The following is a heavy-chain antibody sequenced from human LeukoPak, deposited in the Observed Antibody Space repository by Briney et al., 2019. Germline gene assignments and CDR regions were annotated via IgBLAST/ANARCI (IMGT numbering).Heavy chain of an antibody. CDR1: GFTFSSYW. D-gene: IGHD3-16*02. Sequence: GGSLRLSCAASGFTFSSYWMTWVRQAPGKGLEWVANVKQDGSEVSYGDSVKDRFTVSRDNAKNSLYLQMNSLRAEDTAVYYCAREGVITFGGVIAGKYFDYWGQGTLVTVSS. V-gene: IGHV3-7*01. CDR2: VKQDGSEV. CDR3: AREGVITFGGVIAGKYFDY. J-gene: IGHJ4*02.